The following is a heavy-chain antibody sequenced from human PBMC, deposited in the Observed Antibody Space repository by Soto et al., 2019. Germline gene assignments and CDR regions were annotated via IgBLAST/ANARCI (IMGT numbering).Heavy chain of an antibody. CDR1: GFTFSSYA. D-gene: IGHD2-15*01. CDR2: ISGGGDST. J-gene: IGHJ4*02. CDR3: ATCSGGSCYYPFDY. Sequence: PGGSLRLSCAASGFTFSSYAMTWVRQAPGKGLVWVSAISGGGDSTYYADSVKGRFTISRDNSKNTLYLQMNSLRAEDTAVYYCATCSGGSCYYPFDYWGQGTQVTVSS. V-gene: IGHV3-23*01.